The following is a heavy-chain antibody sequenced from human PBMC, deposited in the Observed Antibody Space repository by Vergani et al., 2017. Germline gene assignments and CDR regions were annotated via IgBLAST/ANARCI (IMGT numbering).Heavy chain of an antibody. J-gene: IGHJ5*02. Sequence: QVQLQESGPGLVKSSETLSLTCSVSFDSIRNLYCNWIRPPPGKGLEWIGSIHYSENPNYNPSLKTRVTISVDTSKNQFSLTLTSVTAADTAVYYCASDTHSGQRADRWGQGILVTVTS. CDR1: FDSIRNLY. V-gene: IGHV4-59*11. CDR2: IHYSENP. CDR3: ASDTHSGQRADR. D-gene: IGHD6-19*01.